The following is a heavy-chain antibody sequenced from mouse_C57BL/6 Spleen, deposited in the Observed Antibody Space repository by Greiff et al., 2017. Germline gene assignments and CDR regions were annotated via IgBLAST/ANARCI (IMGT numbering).Heavy chain of an antibody. CDR3: GRGSRKWEVYYFDY. J-gene: IGHJ2*01. CDR2: IHPNSGST. D-gene: IGHD4-1*02. CDR1: GYTFTSYW. Sequence: VQLQQPGAELVKPGASVKLSCKASGYTFTSYWMHWVKQRPGQGLEWIGMIHPNSGSTNYNEKFKSKATLTVDKSSSTAYMQLSSLTSEDSAVYCGGRGSRKWEVYYFDYWGQGTTLTVSS. V-gene: IGHV1-64*01.